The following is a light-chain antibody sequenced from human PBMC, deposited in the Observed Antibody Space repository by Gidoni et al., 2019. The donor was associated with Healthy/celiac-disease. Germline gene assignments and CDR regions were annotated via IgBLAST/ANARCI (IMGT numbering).Light chain of an antibody. Sequence: DIQPTHSPSTLSASVGDRVTITCRASQSISSWLAWYQQKPGKDPKLLIYKASSLESGVPSRFSGSGSGTEFTLTISSLQPDDFATYYCQKYNSYWGWTFGQGTKVEIK. J-gene: IGKJ1*01. CDR1: QSISSW. V-gene: IGKV1-5*03. CDR3: QKYNSYWGWT. CDR2: KAS.